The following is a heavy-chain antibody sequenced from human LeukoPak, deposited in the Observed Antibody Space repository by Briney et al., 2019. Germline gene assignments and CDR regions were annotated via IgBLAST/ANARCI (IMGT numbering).Heavy chain of an antibody. D-gene: IGHD5-18*01. Sequence: GGSLRLSCAASGVTFSKYAMSWVRQAPGKGLEWVSAISESGTGTYYADSVKGRFTISRDNSKNTLSLQMNSLRAEDTAVYYCAKDIAQGYTFGSIEQDYWGQGTLVTVSS. V-gene: IGHV3-23*01. CDR3: AKDIAQGYTFGSIEQDY. J-gene: IGHJ4*02. CDR1: GVTFSKYA. CDR2: ISESGTGT.